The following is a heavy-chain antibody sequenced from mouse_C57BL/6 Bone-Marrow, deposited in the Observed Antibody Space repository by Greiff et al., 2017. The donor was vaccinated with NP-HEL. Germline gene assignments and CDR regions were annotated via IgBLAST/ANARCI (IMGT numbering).Heavy chain of an antibody. CDR2: IYPGSGST. CDR1: GYTFTSYW. V-gene: IGHV1-55*01. CDR3: ARRDGSSHWYFDV. Sequence: VQLQQPGAELVKPGASVKMSCKASGYTFTSYWITWVKQRPGQGLEWIGDIYPGSGSTNYNEKFKSKATLTVDTSSSTAYMQLSSLTSEDSAVYYCARRDGSSHWYFDVWGTGTTVTVSS. J-gene: IGHJ1*03. D-gene: IGHD1-1*01.